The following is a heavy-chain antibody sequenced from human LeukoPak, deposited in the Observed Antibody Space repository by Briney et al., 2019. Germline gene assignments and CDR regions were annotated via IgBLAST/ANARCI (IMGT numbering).Heavy chain of an antibody. Sequence: PGGSLRLSCAASGFTFSNAWMNWVRQAPGKGLEWVGRIKSKTDGGTTDYAAPVKGRFTISRDGSKNTLYLQMNSLKTEDTAVYYCTTNAPDFWSGYQSFDYWGQGTLVTVSS. CDR3: TTNAPDFWSGYQSFDY. CDR2: IKSKTDGGTT. D-gene: IGHD3-3*01. J-gene: IGHJ4*02. V-gene: IGHV3-15*07. CDR1: GFTFSNAW.